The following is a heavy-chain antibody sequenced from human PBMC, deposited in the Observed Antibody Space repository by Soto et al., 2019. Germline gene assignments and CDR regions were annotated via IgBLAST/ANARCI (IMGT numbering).Heavy chain of an antibody. Sequence: SGGSLRLSCAASGFTFSGSAMHWVRQASGKGLEWVGRIRSKANNYATVYAASVKGRFTISRDDSKNTAHLQMNSLKTEDTAVYYCARHALQYCGGDCYLLPYFDLWGRGTLVTVSS. CDR2: IRSKANNYAT. J-gene: IGHJ2*01. CDR1: GFTFSGSA. CDR3: ARHALQYCGGDCYLLPYFDL. D-gene: IGHD2-21*02. V-gene: IGHV3-73*01.